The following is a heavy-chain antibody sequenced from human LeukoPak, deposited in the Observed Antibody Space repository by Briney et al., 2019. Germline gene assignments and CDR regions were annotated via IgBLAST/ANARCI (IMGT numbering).Heavy chain of an antibody. J-gene: IGHJ4*02. Sequence: SQTLSLTCTVSGGSISSGDYYWSWIRQPPGKGLEWIGYIYYSGSTYYNPSLKSRVTISVDTSKNQFSLRLSSVTAADTAVYYCARDLARYYGSGSHSDYFDYWGQGTLVTVSS. CDR3: ARDLARYYGSGSHSDYFDY. V-gene: IGHV4-30-4*01. CDR2: IYYSGST. CDR1: GGSISSGDYY. D-gene: IGHD3-10*01.